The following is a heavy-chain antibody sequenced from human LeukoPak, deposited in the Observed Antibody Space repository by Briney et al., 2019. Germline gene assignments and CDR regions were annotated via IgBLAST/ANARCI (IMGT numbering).Heavy chain of an antibody. CDR3: ARGASSWYSTSPNFDY. V-gene: IGHV3-7*01. Sequence: GGSLRLSCAASGFTFSTYWMSWLRQAPGKRLEGVANIKQDGSEKYYVDSVKGRFTISRDNAKNSLYLKMNSLRAADTAVYYCARGASSWYSTSPNFDYWGQGALVTVSS. D-gene: IGHD6-13*01. CDR1: GFTFSTYW. J-gene: IGHJ4*02. CDR2: IKQDGSEK.